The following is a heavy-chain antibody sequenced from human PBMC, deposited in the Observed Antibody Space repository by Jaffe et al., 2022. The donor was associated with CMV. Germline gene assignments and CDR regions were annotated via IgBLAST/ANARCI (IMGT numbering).Heavy chain of an antibody. D-gene: IGHD3-22*01. CDR3: ARILRGGSYDSSGDDAFDI. J-gene: IGHJ3*02. CDR1: GFSLSNARMG. V-gene: IGHV2-26*01. CDR2: IFSNDEK. Sequence: QVTLKESGPVLVKPTETLTLTCTVSGFSLSNARMGVSWIRQPPGKALEWLAHIFSNDEKSYSTSLKSRLTISKDTSKSQVVLTMTNMDPVDTATYYCARILRGGSYDSSGDDAFDIWGQGTMVTVSS.